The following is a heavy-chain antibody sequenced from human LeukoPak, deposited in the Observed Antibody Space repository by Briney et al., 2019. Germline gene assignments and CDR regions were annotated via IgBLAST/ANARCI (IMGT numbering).Heavy chain of an antibody. D-gene: IGHD3-10*01. CDR1: GFTFSSHE. CDR3: ARAPWSGY. CDR2: ISSSGSTI. Sequence: PGGSLRLSCAASGFTFSSHEMNWVRRTPGKGLECVSYISSSGSTIYYADSVKGRFTISRDNAKNSLYLQMNSLRAEDTAVYYCARAPWSGYWGQGTLVTVSS. V-gene: IGHV3-48*03. J-gene: IGHJ4*02.